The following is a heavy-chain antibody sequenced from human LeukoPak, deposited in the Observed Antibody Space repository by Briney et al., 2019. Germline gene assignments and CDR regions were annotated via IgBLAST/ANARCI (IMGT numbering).Heavy chain of an antibody. Sequence: KAGGSLRLSCAASGFTFSSYNMKWVRQAPGKGLEWVSLISIGSTYKYYADSVKGRFTISRDNAKNSLYLQMNSLRAEDTAVYYCARGNSGVDFWGQGTLVTVSS. V-gene: IGHV3-21*01. J-gene: IGHJ4*02. CDR1: GFTFSSYN. D-gene: IGHD1/OR15-1a*01. CDR2: ISIGSTYK. CDR3: ARGNSGVDF.